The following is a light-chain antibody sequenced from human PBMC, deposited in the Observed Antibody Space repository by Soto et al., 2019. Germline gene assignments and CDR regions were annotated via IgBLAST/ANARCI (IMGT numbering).Light chain of an antibody. CDR3: QQYGSSVT. CDR1: QFVTSGH. Sequence: EIVLTQSPGTLSVSSGEGATLSCRASQFVTSGHLAWYQQKPGQAPRLLIYDASTRATGIPDRFSGSGSGTDFSLTISRLEPEDFAVSYCQQYGSSVTFGQGTRLEI. V-gene: IGKV3-20*01. CDR2: DAS. J-gene: IGKJ5*01.